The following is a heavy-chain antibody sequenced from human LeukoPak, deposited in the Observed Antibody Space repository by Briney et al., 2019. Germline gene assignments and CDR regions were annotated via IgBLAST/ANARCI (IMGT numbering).Heavy chain of an antibody. CDR1: GYTFTNYL. D-gene: IGHD6-13*01. V-gene: IGHV1-46*01. CDR3: TREGAAEAKNFDY. Sequence: APVKVSCKTSGYTFTNYLIHWVRQAPGLGHEWMGIINPRRGSTRYAQKFQDRVVVTRDTSTSTVYMELSSLRSDDTAVYYCTREGAAEAKNFDYWGQGTLVTVSS. J-gene: IGHJ4*02. CDR2: INPRRGST.